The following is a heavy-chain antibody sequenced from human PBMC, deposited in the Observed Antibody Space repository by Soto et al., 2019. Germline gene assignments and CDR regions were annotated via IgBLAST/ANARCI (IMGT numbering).Heavy chain of an antibody. J-gene: IGHJ4*02. V-gene: IGHV3-53*01. D-gene: IGHD5-12*01. Sequence: PGGSLRLSCAASGFTVSSNYMSWVRQAPGKGLEWVSVIYRDDFMYYTDSVKGRFTISRDNSKNTVYLQMNRLRAEDTAVYYCASSGSYYFDYWGQGTLVTVSS. CDR2: IYRDDFM. CDR3: ASSGSYYFDY. CDR1: GFTVSSNY.